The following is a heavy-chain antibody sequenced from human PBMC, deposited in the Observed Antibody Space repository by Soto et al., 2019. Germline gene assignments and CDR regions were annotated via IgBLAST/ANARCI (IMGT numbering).Heavy chain of an antibody. D-gene: IGHD1-20*01. CDR1: GDTFTSHT. Sequence: VQSGAEVRKPGSSVRVSCEVSGDTFTSHTINWLRQAPGQGLEWMGGVIPVFGSPTYAQRFQDRLIITADTSTQTAYMELSRLTPDDTDFYFCARDITGATNWLYSWGQGTLVTVSS. V-gene: IGHV1-69*06. CDR2: VIPVFGSP. CDR3: ARDITGATNWLYS. J-gene: IGHJ5*01.